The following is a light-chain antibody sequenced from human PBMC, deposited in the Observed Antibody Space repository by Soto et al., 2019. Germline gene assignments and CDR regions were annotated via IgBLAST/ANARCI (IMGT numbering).Light chain of an antibody. Sequence: DIQMTQSPSTLSASVGDRVTITCRASQSISDWLAWYQHKPGRAPKLLIYKATDLENGVPSRFSGSGSGTEFTLTISSPQPDDFATYYCQQYESYAWTFGQGTKLEIK. CDR3: QQYESYAWT. V-gene: IGKV1-5*03. CDR2: KAT. CDR1: QSISDW. J-gene: IGKJ2*02.